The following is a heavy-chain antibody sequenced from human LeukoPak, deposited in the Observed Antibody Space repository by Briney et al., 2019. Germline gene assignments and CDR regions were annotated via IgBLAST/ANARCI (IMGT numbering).Heavy chain of an antibody. CDR2: IYSGGST. Sequence: GGSLRLSCAASGFTVSSNYMSWVRQAPGKGLEWVSVIYSGGSTYYADSVKGRFTISRDNSKNTLYLQMNSLRAEDTAVYYCARDPNDLGDLDTAMVRYFDYWGQGTLVTVSS. J-gene: IGHJ4*02. CDR1: GFTVSSNY. D-gene: IGHD5-18*01. V-gene: IGHV3-53*01. CDR3: ARDPNDLGDLDTAMVRYFDY.